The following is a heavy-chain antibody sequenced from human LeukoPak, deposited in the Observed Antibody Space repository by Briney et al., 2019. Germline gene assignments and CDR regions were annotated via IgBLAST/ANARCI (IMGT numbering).Heavy chain of an antibody. CDR2: IYYSGST. Sequence: SETLSLTCTVSGGSISSYYWSWIRQPPGKGLEWIGYIYYSGSTNYNPSLKSRVTISVDTSKNQFSLKLSSVTAADTAVYYCARDRSGWYSGTRGRFDPWGQGTLVTVSS. V-gene: IGHV4-59*01. J-gene: IGHJ5*02. CDR3: ARDRSGWYSGTRGRFDP. CDR1: GGSISSYY. D-gene: IGHD6-19*01.